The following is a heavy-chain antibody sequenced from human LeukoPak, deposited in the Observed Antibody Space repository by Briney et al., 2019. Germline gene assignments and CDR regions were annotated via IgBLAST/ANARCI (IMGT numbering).Heavy chain of an antibody. CDR2: ISTSSIYK. CDR3: ARAPVIFGSGTQDAFDI. J-gene: IGHJ3*02. CDR1: GFTFSRYT. V-gene: IGHV3-21*01. D-gene: IGHD3-10*01. Sequence: GGSLRLSCGAAGFTFSRYTMNWVRQAPGKGLEWVASISTSSIYKYYGDPVKGRFTISRDNSRNSAYLQMDSLSPEDTAVYYCARAPVIFGSGTQDAFDIWGQGTMVTVSS.